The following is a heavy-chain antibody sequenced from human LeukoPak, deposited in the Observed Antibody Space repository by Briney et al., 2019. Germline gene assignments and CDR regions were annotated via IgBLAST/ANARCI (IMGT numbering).Heavy chain of an antibody. V-gene: IGHV1-24*01. Sequence: ASVKVSCKVSGYTLTELSMHWVRQAPGKGLEWMGGFDPEDGETIYAQKFQGRVTMTEDTSTDTAYMKLSSLRSEDTAVYYCATVVSRAVTDAFDIWGQGTMVTVSS. CDR3: ATVVSRAVTDAFDI. D-gene: IGHD4-17*01. CDR1: GYTLTELS. CDR2: FDPEDGET. J-gene: IGHJ3*02.